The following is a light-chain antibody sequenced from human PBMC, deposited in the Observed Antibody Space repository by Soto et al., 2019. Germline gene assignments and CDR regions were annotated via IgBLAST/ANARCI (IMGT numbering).Light chain of an antibody. CDR1: QSISVW. J-gene: IGKJ1*01. Sequence: DIKMNQSPSTLSASVVDRVTITVLASQSISVWLAWYQKKAGKAPNLLIYKASRLESGVPSRFSGSGSETEFTLTISGLQPRDSATYYCQQYNSYSETFGQGSKVDIK. V-gene: IGKV1-5*03. CDR3: QQYNSYSET. CDR2: KAS.